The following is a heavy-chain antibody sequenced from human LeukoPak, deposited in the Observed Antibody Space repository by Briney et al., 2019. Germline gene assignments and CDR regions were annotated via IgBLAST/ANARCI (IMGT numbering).Heavy chain of an antibody. CDR3: SRSRNWFDP. V-gene: IGHV1-46*01. J-gene: IGHJ5*02. CDR1: GYTFTSYY. CDR2: INPSGGST. Sequence: VASVKVSCKASGYTFTSYYMHWVRQAPGQGLEWMGIINPSGGSTSYAQKFQGRVTMTRDMSTSTVYMELNSLRSEDTAVYYCSRSRNWFDPWGQGTLVTVSS.